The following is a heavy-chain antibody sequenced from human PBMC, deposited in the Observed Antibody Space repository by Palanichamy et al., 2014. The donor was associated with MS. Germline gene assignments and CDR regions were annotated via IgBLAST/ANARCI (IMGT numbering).Heavy chain of an antibody. J-gene: IGHJ3*02. CDR3: GKDISSSWSNAFDI. Sequence: EVQLVESGEGLVQPGRSLRLSCAASGFTFDDYAMHWVRQAPGKGLEWVSGISWSSGSIGYAASVKGRFTISRDNAKNSLYLQMNSLRPEDTALYYCGKDISSSWSNAFDIWGQGTMVTVSS. CDR2: ISWSSGSI. V-gene: IGHV3-9*01. D-gene: IGHD6-13*01. CDR1: GFTFDDYA.